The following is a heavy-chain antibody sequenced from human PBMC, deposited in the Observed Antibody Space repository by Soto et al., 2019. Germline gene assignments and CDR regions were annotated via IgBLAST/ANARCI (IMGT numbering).Heavy chain of an antibody. Sequence: QMRLVESGGGVVQPGRSLRLSCAASGFTFSSFALHWVRQAPGKGLDWVALVSYDGNNKFYADSVKGRFTISRDNSKKTLHLQMNGLRPEDTAVYYCATPTSSPYLAYWGQGTLVTVSS. D-gene: IGHD2-2*01. CDR2: VSYDGNNK. CDR1: GFTFSSFA. CDR3: ATPTSSPYLAY. V-gene: IGHV3-30-3*01. J-gene: IGHJ4*02.